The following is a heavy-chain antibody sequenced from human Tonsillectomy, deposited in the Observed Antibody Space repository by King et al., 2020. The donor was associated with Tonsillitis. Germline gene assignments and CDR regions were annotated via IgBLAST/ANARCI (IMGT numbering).Heavy chain of an antibody. V-gene: IGHV3-11*05. Sequence: VQLVESGGGLVKPGGSLRLSCASSGFSFSDYYMAWIRQAPGKGLECVSYIRSSSSYTNYAVSVKGRFTVSRDNANDSLYLQMASLRAEDTAVYYCASGSVTLDYWGQGILVTVSS. D-gene: IGHD4-17*01. CDR2: IRSSSSYT. J-gene: IGHJ4*02. CDR1: GFSFSDYY. CDR3: ASGSVTLDY.